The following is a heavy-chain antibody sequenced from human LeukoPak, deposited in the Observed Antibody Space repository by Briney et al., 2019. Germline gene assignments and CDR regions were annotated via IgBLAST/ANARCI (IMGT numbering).Heavy chain of an antibody. Sequence: GESLKISCXGGGYSFTAYWVAWVRRVSGKDLEWMGIIYPDDSDTRYNPSFRGHVTISADKSINTAYLQWNSLRASDTAIYYCARLHTVVRFLDFWGHGTQVTVSS. CDR2: IYPDDSDT. CDR1: GYSFTAYW. D-gene: IGHD2-21*01. CDR3: ARLHTVVRFLDF. J-gene: IGHJ4*01. V-gene: IGHV5-51*01.